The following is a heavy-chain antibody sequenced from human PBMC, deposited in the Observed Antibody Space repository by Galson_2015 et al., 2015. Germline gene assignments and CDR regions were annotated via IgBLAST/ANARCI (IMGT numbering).Heavy chain of an antibody. Sequence: SLRLSCAASGFTFSSYAMHWVRQAPGKGLEWVAVISYDGSNKYYADSVKGRFTISRDNSKKTLYLQMNSLRAEDTAVYYCARALCSGGSCYSSRMRGMVDYWGQGTLVTVSS. CDR2: ISYDGSNK. CDR3: ARALCSGGSCYSSRMRGMVDY. CDR1: GFTFSSYA. V-gene: IGHV3-30-3*01. D-gene: IGHD2-15*01. J-gene: IGHJ4*02.